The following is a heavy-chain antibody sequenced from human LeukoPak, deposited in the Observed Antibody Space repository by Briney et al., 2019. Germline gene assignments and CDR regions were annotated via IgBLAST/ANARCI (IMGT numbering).Heavy chain of an antibody. CDR3: ARGATDYYDSSGYHYFDY. CDR2: INWNCGST. Sequence: WGSLRLSCAGSWFTFGGYGLSWVRQAPGKGLEWVSGINWNCGSTGYADSVKGRFTISRDNAKNSLYLQMNSLRAEDTALYYCARGATDYYDSSGYHYFDYWGQGTLVTVSS. J-gene: IGHJ4*02. V-gene: IGHV3-20*04. D-gene: IGHD3-22*01. CDR1: WFTFGGYG.